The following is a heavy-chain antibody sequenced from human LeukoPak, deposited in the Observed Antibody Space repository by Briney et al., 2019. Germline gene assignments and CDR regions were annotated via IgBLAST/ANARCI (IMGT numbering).Heavy chain of an antibody. CDR3: AKAGHYYGVPTYFDY. CDR2: ISGSGGST. V-gene: IGHV3-23*01. Sequence: GGSLRLSCAVSGFPFRSYAMSWVRQAPGKGLEWVSAISGSGGSTYYADSVKGRFTISRDNSKNTLYLQMNSLRAEDTAVYYCAKAGHYYGVPTYFDYWGQGTLVTVSS. CDR1: GFPFRSYA. J-gene: IGHJ4*02. D-gene: IGHD4-17*01.